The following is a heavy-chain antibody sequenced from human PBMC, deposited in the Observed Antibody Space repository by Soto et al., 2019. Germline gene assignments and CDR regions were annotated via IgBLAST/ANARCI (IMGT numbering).Heavy chain of an antibody. J-gene: IGHJ5*02. CDR3: ERDASSGYRGWWDP. V-gene: IGHV1-18*01. CDR1: GYTFTSYG. D-gene: IGHD5-18*01. CDR2: ISPYNGDT. Sequence: QVQLVQSGTEVKKPGASVKVSCKTSGYTFTSYGISWVRQAPGQGLEWMGLISPYNGDTIYARKFQGRVIVTADTATSTVYMELRSLRSDDTAVYYCERDASSGYRGWWDPWGQGTLVTVSS.